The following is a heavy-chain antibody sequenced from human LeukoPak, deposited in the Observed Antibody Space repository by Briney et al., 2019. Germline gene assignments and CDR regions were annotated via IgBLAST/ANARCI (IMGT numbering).Heavy chain of an antibody. CDR1: GFTFSSYS. Sequence: GGSLRLSCAASGFTFSSYSMNWVRQALGKGLEWVSSISSSSSYIYYADSVKGRFTISRDNAKNSLYLQMNSLRAEDTAVYYCAGRAAAGSYFDYWGQGTLVTVSS. V-gene: IGHV3-21*01. D-gene: IGHD6-13*01. CDR3: AGRAAAGSYFDY. CDR2: ISSSSSYI. J-gene: IGHJ4*02.